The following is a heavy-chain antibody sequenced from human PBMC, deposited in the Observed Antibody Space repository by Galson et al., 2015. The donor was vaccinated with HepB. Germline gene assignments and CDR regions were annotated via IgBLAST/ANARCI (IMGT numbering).Heavy chain of an antibody. D-gene: IGHD1-26*01. CDR2: IYSGGST. CDR3: ARDPNQSRYSESLRDWYFDL. V-gene: IGHV3-NL1*01. J-gene: IGHJ2*01. Sequence: LRLSCAASGFTFSIYGMHWVRQAPGKGLEWVSVIYSGGSTYYADSVKGRFTISRDNSKNTLCLQMNSLRAEDTAVYYCARDPNQSRYSESLRDWYFDLWGRGTLVTVSS. CDR1: GFTFSIYG.